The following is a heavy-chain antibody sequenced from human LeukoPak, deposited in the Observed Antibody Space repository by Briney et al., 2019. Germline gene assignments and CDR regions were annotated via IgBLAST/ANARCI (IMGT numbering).Heavy chain of an antibody. Sequence: GRSLRLSCAASGFTFSSYAMHWVRQAPGKGLEWVAVISYDGRNKYYADSVKGRFTISRDNSKNTLYLQMNSLRAEDTAVYYCARDNPTGDRYYWGQGTLVTVSS. J-gene: IGHJ4*02. D-gene: IGHD7-27*01. V-gene: IGHV3-30*04. CDR2: ISYDGRNK. CDR3: ARDNPTGDRYY. CDR1: GFTFSSYA.